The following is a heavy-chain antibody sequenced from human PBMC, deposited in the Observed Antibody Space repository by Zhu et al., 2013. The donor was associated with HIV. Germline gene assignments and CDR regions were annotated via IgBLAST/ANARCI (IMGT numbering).Heavy chain of an antibody. CDR3: ARSRGYSGYDSYYYYYMDV. V-gene: IGHV1-2*02. J-gene: IGHJ6*03. Sequence: QSAAELKKPGASVTVSCKASGYTFSDYYIHWVRQAPGQTLEWVGWISPSNGATSSAQNFRGRLTMTRDTTSTTAFLELSRLRSDDTAVYYCARSRGYSGYDSYYYYYMDVWGKGTTVTVSS. CDR2: ISPSNGAT. CDR1: GYTFSDYY. D-gene: IGHD5-12*01.